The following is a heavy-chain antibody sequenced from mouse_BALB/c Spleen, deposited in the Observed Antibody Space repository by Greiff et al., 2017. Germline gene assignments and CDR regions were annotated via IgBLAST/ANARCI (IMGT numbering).Heavy chain of an antibody. CDR2: INPSTGYT. D-gene: IGHD4-1*01. CDR3: ARSGGNYAMDC. CDR1: GYTFTSYW. J-gene: IGHJ4*01. V-gene: IGHV1-7*01. Sequence: VQLQESGAELAKHGASVKMSCKASGYTFTSYWMHWVKQRPGQGLEWIGYINPSTGYTEYNQKFKDKATLTADKSSSTAYMQLSSLTSEDSAVYYCARSGGNYAMDCWGQGTSVTVSS.